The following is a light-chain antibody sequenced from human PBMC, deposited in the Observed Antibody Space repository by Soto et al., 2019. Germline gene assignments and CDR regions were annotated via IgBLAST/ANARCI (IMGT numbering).Light chain of an antibody. V-gene: IGLV1-44*01. J-gene: IGLJ2*01. CDR2: SND. Sequence: QSALTQPPSASGTPGQGVTISCSGSSSNIGTNTVNWYKQLPGTAPKLLIYSNDLRPSGVPDRFSGSKSGTSASLAISGLQSEGEADYYCEAWDDSRYGAVFGGGTKVTVL. CDR1: SSNIGTNT. CDR3: EAWDDSRYGAV.